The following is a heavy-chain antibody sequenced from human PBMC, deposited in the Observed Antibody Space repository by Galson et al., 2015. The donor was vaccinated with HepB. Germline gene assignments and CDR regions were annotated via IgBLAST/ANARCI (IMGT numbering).Heavy chain of an antibody. D-gene: IGHD6-19*01. J-gene: IGHJ4*02. Sequence: SLRLSCAASGFAFGNYGMHWVRQAPGKGLEWMALIWKDGSNKHYADSLKGRFRISRDNTKNTHFLEEDSLRAEDTAVYYCAREDATRTVAALEYWGQGGLVTVSS. CDR2: IWKDGSNK. CDR3: AREDATRTVAALEY. V-gene: IGHV3-33*01. CDR1: GFAFGNYG.